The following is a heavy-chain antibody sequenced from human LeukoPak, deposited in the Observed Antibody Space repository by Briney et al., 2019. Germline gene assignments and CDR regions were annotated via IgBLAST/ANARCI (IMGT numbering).Heavy chain of an antibody. D-gene: IGHD6-6*01. V-gene: IGHV4-59*01. CDR1: GGSISSYY. CDR2: IYYSGST. Sequence: SETLSLTCTVSGGSISSYYWSWIRQPPGKGLEWIGYIYYSGSTNYNPSLKSRVTISVETSKNQFSLKLSSVTAADTAVYYCARDKYSSSPIADYYYYYGMDVWGQGTTVTVSS. CDR3: ARDKYSSSPIADYYYYYGMDV. J-gene: IGHJ6*02.